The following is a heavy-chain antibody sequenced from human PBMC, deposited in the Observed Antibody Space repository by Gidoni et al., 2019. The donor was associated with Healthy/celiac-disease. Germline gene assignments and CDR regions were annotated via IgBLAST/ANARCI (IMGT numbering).Heavy chain of an antibody. CDR3: ARGTNLGYYYYGMDV. D-gene: IGHD2-8*01. CDR2: IIPILGIE. Sequence: QVQLVQSGAEVKKPGSSVKVSCKASGGTFSSYTIRWVRQAPGQGLEWMGRIIPILGIENYAQKIQGRGTINADKPTSTGYMELSSMRSEDTAVYYCARGTNLGYYYYGMDVWGQGTTVTVSS. J-gene: IGHJ6*02. CDR1: GGTFSSYT. V-gene: IGHV1-69*02.